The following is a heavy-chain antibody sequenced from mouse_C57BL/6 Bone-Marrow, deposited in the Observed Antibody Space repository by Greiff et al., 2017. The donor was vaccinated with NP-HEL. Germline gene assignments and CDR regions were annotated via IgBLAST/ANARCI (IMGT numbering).Heavy chain of an antibody. V-gene: IGHV1-55*01. D-gene: IGHD1-1*01. Sequence: VQLQQPGAELVKPGASVKMSCKASGYTFTSYWITWVKQRPGQGLEWIGDIYPGSGSTNYNEKFKSKATLTVDPSSSTAYMQLSSLTSEDSAVYYCANENNYGSSYPDWYFEVWGTGTTVTVSS. CDR2: IYPGSGST. CDR1: GYTFTSYW. J-gene: IGHJ1*03. CDR3: ANENNYGSSYPDWYFEV.